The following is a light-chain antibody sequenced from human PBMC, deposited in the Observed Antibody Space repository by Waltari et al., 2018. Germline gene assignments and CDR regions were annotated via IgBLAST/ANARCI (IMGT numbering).Light chain of an antibody. Sequence: DIVMTQSPDSLAVSLGERAPINCKSSQSICYNSNNKNYLAWYQQKPGQPPKLHIYWASTRESGVPDRFSGSGSGTYFTLTISSLQAEDVAVYCCQQYYSIPITFGQGTRLEIK. V-gene: IGKV4-1*01. CDR3: QQYYSIPIT. J-gene: IGKJ5*01. CDR1: QSICYNSNNKNY. CDR2: WAS.